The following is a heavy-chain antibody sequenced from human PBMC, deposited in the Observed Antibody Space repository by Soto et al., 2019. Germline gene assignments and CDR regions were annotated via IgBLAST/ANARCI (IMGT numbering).Heavy chain of an antibody. J-gene: IGHJ4*02. D-gene: IGHD3-22*01. CDR1: GGTFSSYA. Sequence: SVKVSCKASGGTFSSYAISWVRQAPGQGLEWMGGIIPIFGTANYAQKFQGRVTITADESTSTAYMELSSLRSEDTAVYYCARDPYYYDSSGAFDYWGQGTLVTVSS. CDR3: ARDPYYYDSSGAFDY. CDR2: IIPIFGTA. V-gene: IGHV1-69*01.